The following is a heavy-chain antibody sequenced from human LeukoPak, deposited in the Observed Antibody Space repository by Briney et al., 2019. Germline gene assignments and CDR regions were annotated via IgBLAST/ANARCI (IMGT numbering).Heavy chain of an antibody. CDR3: ARGRLVDLSLGGAFDI. V-gene: IGHV3-21*01. CDR2: ISSSSSYI. CDR1: GFTFSNYS. J-gene: IGHJ3*02. Sequence: GGSLRLSCAASGFTFSNYSMNGVRQAPGKGLEWVSSISSSSSYIYYADSVKGRFTISRDNAKNSLYLQMDSLRAEDTAVYYCARGRLVDLSLGGAFDIWGQGTVVTVSS. D-gene: IGHD3-16*02.